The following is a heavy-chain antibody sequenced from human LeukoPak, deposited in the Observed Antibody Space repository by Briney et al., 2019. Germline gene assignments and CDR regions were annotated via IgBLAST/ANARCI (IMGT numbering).Heavy chain of an antibody. Sequence: SETLSLTCTVSGGSIRSNYYWGWIRQPPGKGLEWIGNMYYGGNTYYNPSLKSRVTISMDTSKNEFSLRLNSVTAADTAVYYCARLSRSADYWGQGTLVTVSS. J-gene: IGHJ4*02. V-gene: IGHV4-39*01. CDR2: MYYGGNT. D-gene: IGHD2-2*01. CDR3: ARLSRSADY. CDR1: GGSIRSNYY.